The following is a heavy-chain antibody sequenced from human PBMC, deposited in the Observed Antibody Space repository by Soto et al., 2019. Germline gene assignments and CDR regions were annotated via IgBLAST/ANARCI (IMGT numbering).Heavy chain of an antibody. CDR3: ASRYCSSTSCYAFDI. D-gene: IGHD2-2*01. CDR2: IIPIFGTA. Sequence: ASVKVSCKASGGTFSSYAISWVRQAPGQGLEWMGGIIPIFGTANYAQKFQGRVTITADESTSTAYMELSSLRSEDTAVYSCASRYCSSTSCYAFDIWGQGTMVTVSS. J-gene: IGHJ3*02. V-gene: IGHV1-69*13. CDR1: GGTFSSYA.